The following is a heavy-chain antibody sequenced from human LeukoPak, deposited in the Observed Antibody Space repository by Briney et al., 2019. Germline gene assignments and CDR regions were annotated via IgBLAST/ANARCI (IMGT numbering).Heavy chain of an antibody. V-gene: IGHV4-30-4*01. CDR2: IYYSGST. CDR3: ARLLGGYCSSTSCYTGPANWFDP. Sequence: SQTLSLTCTVSGGSLSSGDYYWSWLRQPPGKGLEWIGYIYYSGSTYYNPSLKSRVTISVDTSKNQFSLKLSSVTAADTAVYYCARLLGGYCSSTSCYTGPANWFDPWGQGTLVTVSS. CDR1: GGSLSSGDYY. J-gene: IGHJ5*02. D-gene: IGHD2-2*02.